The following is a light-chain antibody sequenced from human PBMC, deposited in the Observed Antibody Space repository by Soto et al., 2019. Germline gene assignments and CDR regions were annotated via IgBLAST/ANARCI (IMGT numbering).Light chain of an antibody. CDR2: DAS. CDR1: QIVGTF. Sequence: EIVFTQSPSTLSLSPVERATLSFMASQIVGTFFAWYQQKPGQAPRLLIYDASNRATGIPARFSGSGSGTDFTLTISSLEPEDFAVYYCQQCNSWPQWKFGQGTKVDIK. J-gene: IGKJ1*01. V-gene: IGKV3-11*01. CDR3: QQCNSWPQWK.